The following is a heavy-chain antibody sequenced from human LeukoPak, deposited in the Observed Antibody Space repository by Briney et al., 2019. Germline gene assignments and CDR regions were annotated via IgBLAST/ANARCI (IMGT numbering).Heavy chain of an antibody. D-gene: IGHD3-22*01. V-gene: IGHV4-34*01. Sequence: SETLSLTCAVYGGSFSGYYWSWIRQPPGKGLEWIGETSHSGSTNYNPSLKSRVTISVDTSKNQFSLKLSSVTAADTAVYYCARPKTYYYDSSGYFDAFDIWGQGTMVTVSS. CDR1: GGSFSGYY. CDR3: ARPKTYYYDSSGYFDAFDI. J-gene: IGHJ3*02. CDR2: TSHSGST.